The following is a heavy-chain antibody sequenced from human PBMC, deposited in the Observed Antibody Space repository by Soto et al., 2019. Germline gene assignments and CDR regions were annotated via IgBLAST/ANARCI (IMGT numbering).Heavy chain of an antibody. D-gene: IGHD3-22*01. J-gene: IGHJ4*02. CDR1: GTSISSSIYF. CDR2: ISYSGNT. CDR3: VRRIYDVSSGYYHFDY. V-gene: IGHV4-39*01. Sequence: QLQLQESGPGLVKPSETLSLTCTVSGTSISSSIYFWARIRQPPGKGLEWIGSISYSGNTYYNPSLKSRVTISKDTSKNQFSLKLSSVTAADTAVYYCVRRIYDVSSGYYHFDYWGQGTLVTVSS.